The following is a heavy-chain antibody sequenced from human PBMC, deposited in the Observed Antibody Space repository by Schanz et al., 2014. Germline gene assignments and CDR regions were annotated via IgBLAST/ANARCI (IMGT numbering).Heavy chain of an antibody. CDR1: GFTFSDYY. Sequence: QVQLVESGGGLVKPGGSLRLSCAASGFTFSDYYMSWIRQAPGKGLEWLSVISASGGDTYYADSVKGRFTISRDNSKNTLYLQMNSLRAEDTAVYFCARGPSTGAFDIWGQGTMVTVSS. CDR3: ARGPSTGAFDI. CDR2: ISASGGDT. J-gene: IGHJ3*02. V-gene: IGHV3-11*05.